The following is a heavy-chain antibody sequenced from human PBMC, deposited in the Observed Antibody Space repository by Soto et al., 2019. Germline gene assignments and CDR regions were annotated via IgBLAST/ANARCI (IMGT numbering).Heavy chain of an antibody. CDR2: ISYDGSNK. V-gene: IGHV3-30-3*01. Sequence: PGGSLRLSCAASGFTFSSSALHWDSQAPGKGLEWVAVISYDGSNKYYADSVKGRFTISRDNSKNTLYLQMNSLRAEDTAVYYCARGWGIAAARLYWGQGTLVTVSS. J-gene: IGHJ4*02. CDR1: GFTFSSSA. D-gene: IGHD6-13*01. CDR3: ARGWGIAAARLY.